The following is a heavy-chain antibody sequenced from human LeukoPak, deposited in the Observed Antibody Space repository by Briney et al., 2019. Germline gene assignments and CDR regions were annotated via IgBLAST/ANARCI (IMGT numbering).Heavy chain of an antibody. CDR3: AKSGGRLYYYYMDV. J-gene: IGHJ6*03. CDR2: IYSGGST. V-gene: IGHV3-66*01. CDR1: EFSVGSNY. D-gene: IGHD2-21*02. Sequence: GGSLTLSCAASEFSVGSNYMTWVRQAPGKGLEGVSLIYSGGSTYHADSVEGRFTISRDNSKNTLYLEMNCLRVEDTAVYYCAKSGGRLYYYYMDVWGKGTTVTVSS.